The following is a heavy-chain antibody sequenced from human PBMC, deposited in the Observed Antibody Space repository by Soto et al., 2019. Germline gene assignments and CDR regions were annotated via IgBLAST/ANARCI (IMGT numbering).Heavy chain of an antibody. CDR3: AKDKSTSSGVPEIFDY. Sequence: EVQLLESGGGLAQPGGSLRLSCAASGLTSSSYAMNWVRQAPGKGLEWVSAISGSGGSTYYADSVKGRFTISRDNSKNTLYLQMDSLRAEDTAVYYCAKDKSTSSGVPEIFDYWGQGTLVTVSS. CDR1: GLTSSSYA. CDR2: ISGSGGST. D-gene: IGHD3-10*01. V-gene: IGHV3-23*01. J-gene: IGHJ4*02.